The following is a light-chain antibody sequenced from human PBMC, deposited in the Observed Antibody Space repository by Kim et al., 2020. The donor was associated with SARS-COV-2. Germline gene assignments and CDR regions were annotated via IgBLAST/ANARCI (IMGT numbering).Light chain of an antibody. CDR2: GKN. CDR1: SLRSYY. J-gene: IGLJ2*01. Sequence: LGQTGRITCQGDSLRSYYESWYQQKPGQAPVLVIYGKNNRPSGIPDRFSGSSSGNTASLTITGAQAEDEADYYCNSRDSSGNHVVFGGGTQLTVL. CDR3: NSRDSSGNHVV. V-gene: IGLV3-19*01.